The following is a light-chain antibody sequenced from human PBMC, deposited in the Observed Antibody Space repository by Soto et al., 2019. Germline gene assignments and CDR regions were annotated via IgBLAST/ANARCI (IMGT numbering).Light chain of an antibody. CDR3: QQTYTTPLT. CDR1: QSISYY. J-gene: IGKJ4*01. Sequence: DIEMTQSPSSLSAYVGDRVNITCRASQSISYYLNWYQQKPGRAPDLLMYGASSLQSGVPSRFTGSGSGTEFTLTITSLQPGDFATYYSQQTYTTPLTFGGGTKVEIK. CDR2: GAS. V-gene: IGKV1-39*01.